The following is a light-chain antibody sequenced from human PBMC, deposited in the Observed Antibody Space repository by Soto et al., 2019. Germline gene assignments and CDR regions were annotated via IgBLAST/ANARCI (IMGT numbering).Light chain of an antibody. CDR3: SSCTSGNTVV. J-gene: IGLJ2*01. V-gene: IGLV2-14*01. CDR1: ISDVGGYNY. Sequence: QSVLTQPASVSGSPGQSITISCTGTISDVGGYNYVSWYQQHPGKAPKLMIYEVDSRPSGVSNRFSGSKSGNTASLTISGLQAEDEADYYCSSCTSGNTVVFGEGTKLTVL. CDR2: EVD.